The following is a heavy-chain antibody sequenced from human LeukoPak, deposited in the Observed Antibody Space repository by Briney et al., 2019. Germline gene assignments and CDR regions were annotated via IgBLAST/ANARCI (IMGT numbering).Heavy chain of an antibody. V-gene: IGHV4-4*07. CDR1: GGSISDYY. CDR3: ARDGDYGDYVDY. J-gene: IGHJ4*02. D-gene: IGHD4-17*01. Sequence: SETLSLTCTVSGGSISDYYLSWIRQPAGKGLEWVGRFYTSGSTNYNPSLKSRVTMSVDTSKNQFSLKLSSVTAADTAVYYCARDGDYGDYVDYWGQGTLVTVSS. CDR2: FYTSGST.